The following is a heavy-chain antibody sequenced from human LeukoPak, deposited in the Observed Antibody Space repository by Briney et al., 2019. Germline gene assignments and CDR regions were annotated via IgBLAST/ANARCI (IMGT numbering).Heavy chain of an antibody. V-gene: IGHV3-23*01. D-gene: IGHD6-19*01. Sequence: GGSLRLSCAASGITVSNNYMSWVRQAPGKGLEWVSAISGSGGSTYYADSVKGRFTISRDNSKNTLYLQMNSLRAEDTAVYYCAKDSKAVAGTRYFQHWGQGTLVTVSS. CDR3: AKDSKAVAGTRYFQH. CDR2: ISGSGGST. J-gene: IGHJ1*01. CDR1: GITVSNNY.